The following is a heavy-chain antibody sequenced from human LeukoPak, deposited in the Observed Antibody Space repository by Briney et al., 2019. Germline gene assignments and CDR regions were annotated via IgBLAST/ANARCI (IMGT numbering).Heavy chain of an antibody. D-gene: IGHD1-26*01. V-gene: IGHV4-59*08. CDR1: GGSISSYY. Sequence: PSETLSLTCTVSGGSISSYYWSWIRQPPGKGLEWIGYIYYSGSTNYNPSLKSRVTISVDTSKNQFSLKLSSVTAADTAVYYCARLVGATTLNWFDPWGQGTLVTVSS. CDR2: IYYSGST. J-gene: IGHJ5*02. CDR3: ARLVGATTLNWFDP.